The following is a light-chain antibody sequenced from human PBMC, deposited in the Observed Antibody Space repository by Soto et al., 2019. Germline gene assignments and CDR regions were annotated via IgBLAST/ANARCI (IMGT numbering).Light chain of an antibody. V-gene: IGLV1-44*01. CDR1: SSNIGSSA. Sequence: QSVLTQPPSASGTPGQRVTISCSGSSSNIGSSAVNWYQHLPGTAPKLLIYTTNQRPSGVPDRFSGSKSATSASLAISGLQSEDEADYYCASWDDDLSAVIFGGGTQLTVL. CDR2: TTN. J-gene: IGLJ2*01. CDR3: ASWDDDLSAVI.